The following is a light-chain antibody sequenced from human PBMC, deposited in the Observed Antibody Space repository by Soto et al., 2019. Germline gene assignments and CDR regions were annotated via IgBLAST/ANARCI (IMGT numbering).Light chain of an antibody. V-gene: IGKV1-39*01. CDR1: QSISSY. CDR3: QQYNTYST. J-gene: IGKJ1*01. CDR2: AAL. Sequence: DIQMTQSPSSLSASVGDRFSITCRTSQSISSYLNWYQQKPGKAPKLLISAALRLQSGVPSRFSGSGSGTEFTLTISSLQPDDFATYYCQQYNTYSTFGQGTKVDI.